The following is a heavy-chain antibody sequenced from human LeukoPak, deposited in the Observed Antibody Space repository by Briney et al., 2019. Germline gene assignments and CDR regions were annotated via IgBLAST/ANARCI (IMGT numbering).Heavy chain of an antibody. V-gene: IGHV3-21*01. CDR1: GLTFSSYS. J-gene: IGHJ4*02. D-gene: IGHD3-3*01. CDR2: ISSSSSYI. CDR3: ARQPAASDLWSGYKGYFDY. Sequence: GGSLRLSCAASGLTFSSYSMNWVRQAPGKGLEWVSSISSSSSYIYYADSVKGRFTISRDNAKNSLYLQMNSLRAEDTAVYYCARQPAASDLWSGYKGYFDYWGQGTLVTVSS.